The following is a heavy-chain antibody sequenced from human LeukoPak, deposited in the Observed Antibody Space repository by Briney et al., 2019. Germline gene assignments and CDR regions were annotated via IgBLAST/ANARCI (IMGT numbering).Heavy chain of an antibody. V-gene: IGHV3-48*01. CDR1: GFTFSSYS. J-gene: IGHJ4*02. CDR2: ISSSSSTI. D-gene: IGHD2-15*01. CDR3: ARGEYCSGGSCYTVY. Sequence: GGSLRLSCAASGFTFSSYSMNWVRQAPGKGLEWVPYISSSSSTIYYADSVKGRFTISRDNAKNSLYLQMNSLRAEDTAVYYCARGEYCSGGSCYTVYWGQGTLVTVSS.